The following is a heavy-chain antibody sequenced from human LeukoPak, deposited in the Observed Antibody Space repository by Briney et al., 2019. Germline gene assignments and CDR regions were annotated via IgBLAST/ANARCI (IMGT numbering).Heavy chain of an antibody. CDR1: GFTFSSHW. J-gene: IGHJ4*02. V-gene: IGHV3-74*01. CDR2: INTDGTST. Sequence: TGGSLRLSCAASGFTFSSHWMHWVRQAPGKGLVWVSRINTDGTSTSYADSVKGRFTISRDNAKNSLYLQMNSLRDEDTAVYYCASTGGGSYSDLDYWGQGTLVTVSS. CDR3: ASTGGGSYSDLDY. D-gene: IGHD1-26*01.